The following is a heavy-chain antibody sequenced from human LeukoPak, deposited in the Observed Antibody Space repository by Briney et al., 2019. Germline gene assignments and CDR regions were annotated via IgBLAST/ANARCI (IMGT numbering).Heavy chain of an antibody. Sequence: PSETLSLTCTVSGGSIRSSYYYWGWIRQPPGKGLEWIGSIYDSGSTNYNPSLKSRVTISVDTSKNQFSLKLSSVTAADTAVYYCARQRRRFPFDYWGQGTLVTVSS. J-gene: IGHJ4*02. CDR1: GGSIRSSYYY. CDR2: IYDSGST. V-gene: IGHV4-39*01. D-gene: IGHD1-1*01. CDR3: ARQRRRFPFDY.